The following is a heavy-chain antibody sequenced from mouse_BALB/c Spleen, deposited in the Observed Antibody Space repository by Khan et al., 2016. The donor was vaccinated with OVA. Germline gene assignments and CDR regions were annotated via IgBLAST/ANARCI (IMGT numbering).Heavy chain of an antibody. D-gene: IGHD2-14*01. CDR2: INPRSGVT. CDR3: ARDGVRY. Sequence: VQLQESGPELVKPGASVKISCKTSGYTFTEYTLHWVQQSHGKSLEWIGVINPRSGVTCYNQKFKGQAKLTVDKSSSTAYMEFCSLTSEDSAVYYCARDGVRYWSQGTSVTVSA. CDR1: GYTFTEYT. V-gene: IGHV1-18*01. J-gene: IGHJ4*01.